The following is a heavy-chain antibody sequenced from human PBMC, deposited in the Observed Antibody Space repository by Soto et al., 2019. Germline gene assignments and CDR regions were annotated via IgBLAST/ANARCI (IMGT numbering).Heavy chain of an antibody. J-gene: IGHJ4*02. CDR2: INPNGGGR. Sequence: QVQLVQSGAEVKQPGASVKVSGKAYGYALTGFHIHWVRQAPGQGLVWMGWINPNGGGRNYAKKFQGGVTMTRDTSISTAYMELSRLKSDDTAVYYCARGSVGPTTVFDYLGQGTLVTVSS. D-gene: IGHD1-26*01. CDR1: GYALTGFH. CDR3: ARGSVGPTTVFDY. V-gene: IGHV1-2*02.